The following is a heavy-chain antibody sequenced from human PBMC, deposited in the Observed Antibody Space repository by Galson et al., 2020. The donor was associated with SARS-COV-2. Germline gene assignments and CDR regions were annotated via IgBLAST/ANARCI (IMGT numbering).Heavy chain of an antibody. Sequence: GESLKISCAASGFTFNNYWMSWVRQAPGKGLEWVANIKQDGSEKYFVDSVEGRFTISRDNAKNSLFLQMSSLRAEDTAVYYCARAFIFDGSEPFYNILDYWGQGTLVTVSS. J-gene: IGHJ4*02. D-gene: IGHD3-10*01. CDR3: ARAFIFDGSEPFYNILDY. CDR2: IKQDGSEK. CDR1: GFTFNNYW. V-gene: IGHV3-7*03.